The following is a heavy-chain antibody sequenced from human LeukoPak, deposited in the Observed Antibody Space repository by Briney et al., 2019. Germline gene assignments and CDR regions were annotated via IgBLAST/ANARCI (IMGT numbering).Heavy chain of an antibody. CDR1: GFTFSSYG. V-gene: IGHV3-23*01. Sequence: GGTLRLSCAASGFTFSSYGMSWVRQAPGKGLEWVSAISGSGGSTYYADSVKGRFTISRDNSKNTLYLRMNSLRAEDTAVYYCARDLRYGDYYLPWYWGQGTLVTVSS. CDR2: ISGSGGST. D-gene: IGHD4-17*01. CDR3: ARDLRYGDYYLPWY. J-gene: IGHJ4*02.